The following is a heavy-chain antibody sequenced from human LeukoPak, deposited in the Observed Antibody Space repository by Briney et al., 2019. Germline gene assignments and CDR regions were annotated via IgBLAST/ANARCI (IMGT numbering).Heavy chain of an antibody. CDR3: ASLGGSGYDYVDY. Sequence: SETLSLTCAVSGGSVSSSSWWGWIRQPPGKGLEWIGNIYYTGNTFYNPSLKSRVAMSVDTSRNHFSLKLSSVTAVDSAVYYCASLGGSGYDYVDYWGQGTLVTASS. V-gene: IGHV4-28*01. CDR2: IYYTGNT. J-gene: IGHJ4*02. CDR1: GGSVSSSSW. D-gene: IGHD5-12*01.